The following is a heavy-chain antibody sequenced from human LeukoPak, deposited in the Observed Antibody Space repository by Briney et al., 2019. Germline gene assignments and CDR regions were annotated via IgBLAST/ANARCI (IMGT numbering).Heavy chain of an antibody. CDR2: INPSGGST. CDR1: GYTFTSYY. Sequence: ASVKVSCKASGYTFTSYYMHWVRQAPGQGLEWMGIINPSGGSTSYAQKFQGRVTMTRDMSTSTVYMELSSLRSEDTAVYYCARNADCGGDCYYYYMDVWGKGTTVTISS. V-gene: IGHV1-46*01. J-gene: IGHJ6*03. D-gene: IGHD2-21*01. CDR3: ARNADCGGDCYYYYMDV.